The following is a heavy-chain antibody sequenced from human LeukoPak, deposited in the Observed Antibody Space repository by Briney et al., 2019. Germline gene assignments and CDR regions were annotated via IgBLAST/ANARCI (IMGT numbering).Heavy chain of an antibody. CDR3: ARSDGEYDYGMDV. CDR1: GGSISSGDYC. CDR2: IYYSGST. D-gene: IGHD3-10*01. J-gene: IGHJ6*02. Sequence: PSETLSLTCTVSGGSISSGDYCWSWIRQPPGKGLEWIGYIYYSGSTYYNPALRSRVTISVDTSKNQFSLKLSSATAADTAVYYCARSDGEYDYGMDVWGQGTTVTVSS. V-gene: IGHV4-30-4*01.